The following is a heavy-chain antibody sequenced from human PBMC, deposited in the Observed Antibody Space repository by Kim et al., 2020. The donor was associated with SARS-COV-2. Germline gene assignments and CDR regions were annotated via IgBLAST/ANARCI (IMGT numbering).Heavy chain of an antibody. V-gene: IGHV3-23*01. J-gene: IGHJ3*01. D-gene: IGHD2-8*01. Sequence: SGKGRFTISRDNSENTVHLQMNSLRAEDTAIYYCARDHFNGNSLWDAFSVWGQGTVVTVSS. CDR3: ARDHFNGNSLWDAFSV.